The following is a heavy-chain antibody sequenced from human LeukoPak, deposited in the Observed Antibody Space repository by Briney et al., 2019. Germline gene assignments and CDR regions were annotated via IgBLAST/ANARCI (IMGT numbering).Heavy chain of an antibody. CDR2: ISSSSSYI. J-gene: IGHJ4*02. D-gene: IGHD5-24*01. CDR3: ASGGRGDYFDY. V-gene: IGHV3-21*01. Sequence: PWGSLRLSCAASGFTFSSYSMNWVRHAPGKGLEWVSSISSSSSYIYYADSVKGRFTISRDNAKNSLYLQMNSLRAEDTAVYYCASGGRGDYFDYWGQGTLVTVSS. CDR1: GFTFSSYS.